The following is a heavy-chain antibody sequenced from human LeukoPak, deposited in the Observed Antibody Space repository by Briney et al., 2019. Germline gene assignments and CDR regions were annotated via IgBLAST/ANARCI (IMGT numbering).Heavy chain of an antibody. J-gene: IGHJ6*03. D-gene: IGHD2-8*01. V-gene: IGHV3-48*01. CDR1: GFTFSSYS. CDR3: ANGNRCTSPNCLGYYYFYMDV. Sequence: GGSLRLSCAASGFTFSSYSMNWVRQAPGKGLEWVSYISSSSSTIYYADSLKGRFTISRDNAKNSLYLQMNSLRAEDTAVYYCANGNRCTSPNCLGYYYFYMDVWGKGTTVTVSS. CDR2: ISSSSSTI.